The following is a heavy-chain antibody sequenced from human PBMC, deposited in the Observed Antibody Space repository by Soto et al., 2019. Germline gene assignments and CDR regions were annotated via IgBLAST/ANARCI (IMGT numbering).Heavy chain of an antibody. CDR1: GGSISSGGYY. CDR3: ARRDSSGYQGPAFDY. J-gene: IGHJ4*02. D-gene: IGHD3-22*01. Sequence: SETLSLTCTVSGGSISSGGYYWSWIRQHPGKGLEWIGYIYYSGSTYYNPSLKSRVTISVDTSKNQFSLKLSSVTAADTAVYYCARRDSSGYQGPAFDYWGQGALVTVSS. V-gene: IGHV4-31*03. CDR2: IYYSGST.